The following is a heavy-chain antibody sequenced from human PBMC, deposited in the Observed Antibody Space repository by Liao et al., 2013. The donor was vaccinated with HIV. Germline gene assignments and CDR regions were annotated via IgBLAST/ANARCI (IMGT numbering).Heavy chain of an antibody. Sequence: QVQLQESGPGLVKPSQTLSLTCSVSGGSISSGDFHWSWIRQSPGKGLEWIGYIYYSGSTYYNPSLKSRLIISLDTSKSQFSLSLNSVTAADTAVYFCARVEGFRGLGVLDFWGQGIRVTVSS. CDR2: IYYSGST. V-gene: IGHV4-30-4*08. CDR1: GGSISSGDFH. J-gene: IGHJ4*02. D-gene: IGHD3-16*01. CDR3: ARVEGFRGLGVLDF.